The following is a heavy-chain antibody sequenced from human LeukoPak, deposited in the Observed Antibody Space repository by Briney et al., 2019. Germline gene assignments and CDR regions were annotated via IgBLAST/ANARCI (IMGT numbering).Heavy chain of an antibody. J-gene: IGHJ4*02. CDR3: ARAPAAADLYFDY. Sequence: GGSLRLSCAASGFTFSSYSMNWVRQAPGKGLEWVSSISSSSSYIYYADSVKGRFTISRDNAKNSLYLQMNSLRAEDTAVYYCARAPAAADLYFDYWGQGTLVTVSS. D-gene: IGHD6-13*01. V-gene: IGHV3-21*01. CDR2: ISSSSSYI. CDR1: GFTFSSYS.